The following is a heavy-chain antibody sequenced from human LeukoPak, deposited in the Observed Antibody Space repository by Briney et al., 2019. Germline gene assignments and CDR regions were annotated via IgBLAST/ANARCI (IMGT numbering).Heavy chain of an antibody. V-gene: IGHV4-59*01. J-gene: IGHJ4*02. CDR2: IYYSGST. D-gene: IGHD1-26*01. CDR3: ARGVGATGY. Sequence: PSETLSLTCTVSGGSISSYYWSWIRQPPGKGLEWIGYIYYSGSTNYNPSLKSRVTISVDTSKNQFSLKLSSVTAADTAVYYCARGVGATGYWGQGTLVTVSS. CDR1: GGSISSYY.